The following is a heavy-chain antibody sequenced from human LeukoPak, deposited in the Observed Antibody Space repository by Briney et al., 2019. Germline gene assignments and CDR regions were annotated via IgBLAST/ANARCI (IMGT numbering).Heavy chain of an antibody. Sequence: GGSLRLSCAASGFTFSSYGMHWVRQAPGKGLEWVAFIRYDGSNKYYADSVKGRFTISRDNSKNSLYLQMNSLRAEDTAVYYCAGEMATTSLDAFDYWGQGTLVTVSS. CDR1: GFTFSSYG. J-gene: IGHJ4*02. V-gene: IGHV3-30*02. CDR3: AGEMATTSLDAFDY. D-gene: IGHD5-24*01. CDR2: IRYDGSNK.